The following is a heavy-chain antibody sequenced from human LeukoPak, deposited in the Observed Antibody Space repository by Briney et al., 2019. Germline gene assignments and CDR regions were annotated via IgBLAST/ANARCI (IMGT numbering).Heavy chain of an antibody. CDR2: ISGSGGST. CDR3: ARDDSVRGYDPDAFDI. Sequence: GGSLRLSCVASGFTFSNYAMSWVRQAPGKGLEWVSGISGSGGSTYYADSVKGRFTISRDNAKNSLYLQMNSLRAEDTAVYYCARDDSVRGYDPDAFDIWGQGTMVTVSS. V-gene: IGHV3-23*01. CDR1: GFTFSNYA. D-gene: IGHD5-12*01. J-gene: IGHJ3*02.